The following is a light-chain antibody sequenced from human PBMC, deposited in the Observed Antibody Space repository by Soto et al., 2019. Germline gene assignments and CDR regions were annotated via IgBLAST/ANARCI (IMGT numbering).Light chain of an antibody. J-gene: IGKJ4*01. Sequence: EIVLTQSPGTLSLSPGERATLSCRASQSVANNYLAWYQQKPGQAPRFLMYAASSRATGIPDRFSGSGSGTDFTLTISRLEPEDFAVYYCEQYGSTPLTFGGGTKVEIK. CDR1: QSVANNY. V-gene: IGKV3-20*01. CDR3: EQYGSTPLT. CDR2: AAS.